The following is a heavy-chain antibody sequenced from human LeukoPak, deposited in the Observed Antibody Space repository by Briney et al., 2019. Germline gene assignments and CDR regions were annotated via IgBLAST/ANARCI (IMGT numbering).Heavy chain of an antibody. V-gene: IGHV3-21*01. CDR3: ARDRGYNWSDVLDY. CDR2: ISSSSSYI. CDR1: GFTFSSYS. Sequence: GGSLRLSCAASGFTFSSYSMNWVRQAPGKGLEWVSSISSSSSYIYYADSVKGRFTISRDNAKNSLYLQMNSLRAEDTAVYYCARDRGYNWSDVLDYWGQGTLVTVSS. J-gene: IGHJ4*02. D-gene: IGHD1-20*01.